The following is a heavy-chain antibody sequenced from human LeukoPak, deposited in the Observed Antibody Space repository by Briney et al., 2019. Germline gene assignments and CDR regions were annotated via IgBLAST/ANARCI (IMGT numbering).Heavy chain of an antibody. CDR2: INPNSGGT. CDR1: GYTFTGYY. CDR3: ARDWAGDLLRDFDY. D-gene: IGHD7-27*01. V-gene: IGHV1-2*02. Sequence: ASVKVSCKASGYTFTGYYMHWVRQAPGQGLEWMGWINPNSGGTNYAQKFQGRVTMTRDTSISTAYMELSRLRSDDTAVYYCARDWAGDLLRDFDYWGQGTLVTVSS. J-gene: IGHJ4*02.